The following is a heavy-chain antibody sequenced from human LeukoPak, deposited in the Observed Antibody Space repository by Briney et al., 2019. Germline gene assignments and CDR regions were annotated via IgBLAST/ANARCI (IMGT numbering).Heavy chain of an antibody. CDR2: INPNSGGT. D-gene: IGHD1-1*01. J-gene: IGHJ3*02. Sequence: GASVKVSCKTSGYTFTSYGVTWVRQAPGQGLEWMGWINPNSGGTNYAQKFQGRVTMTRDTSISTAYMELSRLRSDDTAVYYCARENWNDGAFDIWGQGTMVTVSS. CDR1: GYTFTSYG. V-gene: IGHV1-2*02. CDR3: ARENWNDGAFDI.